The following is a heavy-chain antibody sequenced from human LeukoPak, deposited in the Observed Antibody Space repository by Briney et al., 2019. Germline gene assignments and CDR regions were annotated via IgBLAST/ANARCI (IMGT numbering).Heavy chain of an antibody. J-gene: IGHJ4*02. CDR2: ISSNGDNT. CDR1: GFTFSTYA. CDR3: VKVFWSGYYDY. D-gene: IGHD3-3*01. Sequence: PGGSLRLSCSASGFTFSTYAMHWFRQAPGKGLEYVSAISSNGDNTYYADSVKGRFSISRDNSKNTLYLQMSSLRAEDTAVYYCVKVFWSGYYDYWGQGTLVTVSS. V-gene: IGHV3-64D*09.